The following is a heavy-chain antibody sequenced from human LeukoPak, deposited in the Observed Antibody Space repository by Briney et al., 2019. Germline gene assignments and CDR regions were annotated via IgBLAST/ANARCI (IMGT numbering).Heavy chain of an antibody. Sequence: SETLSLTCTVSGGSISSSSYYWGWIRQPPGKGLEWIGSIYYSGSTYYNPSLKSRVTISVDTSKNQFSLKLSSVTAADTAVYYCARGGGVLRYFDWSFLFDYWGQGTLVTVSS. CDR3: ARGGGVLRYFDWSFLFDY. D-gene: IGHD3-9*01. J-gene: IGHJ4*02. CDR1: GGSISSSSYY. V-gene: IGHV4-39*07. CDR2: IYYSGST.